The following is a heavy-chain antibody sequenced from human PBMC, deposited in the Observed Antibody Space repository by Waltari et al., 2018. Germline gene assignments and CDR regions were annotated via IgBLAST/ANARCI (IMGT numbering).Heavy chain of an antibody. D-gene: IGHD1-26*01. V-gene: IGHV3-53*02. CDR1: GFTVSSSH. CDR3: ARDHGVSYLEGALDI. J-gene: IGHJ3*02. CDR2: IYRGGST. Sequence: EVQLVETGGGLIQPGGSLRLSCAVSGFTVSSSHMTWVRQAPGKGLEWVSVIYRGGSTFYADPVKGRFTISRDDSKNTLYLQMSNLRAEDTAVYYCARDHGVSYLEGALDIWGQGTMVTVSS.